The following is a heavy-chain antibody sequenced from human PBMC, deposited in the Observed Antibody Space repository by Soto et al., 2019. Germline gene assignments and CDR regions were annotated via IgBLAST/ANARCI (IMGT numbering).Heavy chain of an antibody. V-gene: IGHV3-30*18. J-gene: IGHJ6*02. D-gene: IGHD2-2*01. CDR3: AKDLVSYAGHEDPPYPMDV. CDR1: GFTFSSYG. CDR2: ISYDGSNK. Sequence: QVQLVESGGGVVQPGRSLRLSCAVSGFTFSSYGMHWVRQAPGKGLEWVAVISYDGSNKYYADSVKGRFTISRDNSKNTLYLQMNSLRTEDTGVYYCAKDLVSYAGHEDPPYPMDVWGQGTTVTVSS.